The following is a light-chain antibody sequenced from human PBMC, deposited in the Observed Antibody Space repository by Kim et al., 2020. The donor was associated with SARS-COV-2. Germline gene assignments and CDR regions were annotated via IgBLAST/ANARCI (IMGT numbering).Light chain of an antibody. CDR3: SSYAGSNNFVV. CDR2: QVS. V-gene: IGLV2-8*01. J-gene: IGLJ2*01. Sequence: QYVTISCTGTSSDVGGYNYVSCYQQHPGNAPKLMIYQVSKRPSGVPDRFSGSKSGNTASLTVSGLQAEDEADYYCSSYAGSNNFVVFGGGTQLTVL. CDR1: SSDVGGYNY.